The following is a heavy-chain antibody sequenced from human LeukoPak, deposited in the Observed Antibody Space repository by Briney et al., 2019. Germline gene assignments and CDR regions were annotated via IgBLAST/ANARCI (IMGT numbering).Heavy chain of an antibody. CDR1: GGTFSSYA. V-gene: IGHV1-2*02. D-gene: IGHD6-13*01. CDR3: ARRGSSRWSFDY. J-gene: IGHJ4*02. Sequence: ASVKVSCKASGGTFSSYAISWVRQAPRQGLEWMGWINPNSGGTNYAQKFQGRVTMTRDTSISTAYMELSRLRSDDTAVYYCARRGSSRWSFDYWGQGTLVTVSS. CDR2: INPNSGGT.